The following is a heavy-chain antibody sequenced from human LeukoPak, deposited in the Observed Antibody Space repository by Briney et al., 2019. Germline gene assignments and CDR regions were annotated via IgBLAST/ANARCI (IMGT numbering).Heavy chain of an antibody. CDR2: MQSTGNS. CDR1: GDSISTYH. J-gene: IGHJ4*02. CDR3: ARDKRHSYGRYFDH. D-gene: IGHD5-18*01. V-gene: IGHV4-59*01. Sequence: SETLSLTCSVSGDSISTYHWNWIRKPPGKGLEWIGYMQSTGNSNYDPSLKSRVSMSVETSKNRIVLNLSSVTAADTAVYYCARDKRHSYGRYFDHWGQGLLVTVSS.